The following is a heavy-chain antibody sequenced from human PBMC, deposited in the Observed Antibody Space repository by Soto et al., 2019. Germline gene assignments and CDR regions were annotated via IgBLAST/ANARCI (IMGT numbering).Heavy chain of an antibody. CDR2: INAGDDNT. CDR1: GYTFTNYV. CDR3: ARVSGYPLDY. D-gene: IGHD3-22*01. V-gene: IGHV1-3*01. Sequence: QVQLVQSGAEVKKPGASVKVSCKASGYTFTNYVMHWVRQAPGQRLEWMGSINAGDDNTKYSQKFKGRVTITTDTSASTAYMELSSLRSEDTAVYYCARVSGYPLDYWGQGTLVTVSS. J-gene: IGHJ4*02.